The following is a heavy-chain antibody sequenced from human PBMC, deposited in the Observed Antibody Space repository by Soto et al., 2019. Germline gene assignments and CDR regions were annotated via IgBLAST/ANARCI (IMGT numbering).Heavy chain of an antibody. CDR3: ARARKGGISSSSYYFDY. Sequence: QVQLVESGGGLVKPGGSLRLSCAASGFTFSDYYMSWIRQAPGKGLERVSYISRSGTTIYYADSLKGRFTTSRDNAKNSLYLQLNSLRAEDTAVYYCARARKGGISSSSYYFDYWVQETLVTVSS. V-gene: IGHV3-11*01. CDR2: ISRSGTTI. D-gene: IGHD3-3*02. J-gene: IGHJ4*02. CDR1: GFTFSDYY.